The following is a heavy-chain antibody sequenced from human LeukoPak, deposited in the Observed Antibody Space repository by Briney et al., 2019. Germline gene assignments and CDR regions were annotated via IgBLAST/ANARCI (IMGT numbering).Heavy chain of an antibody. J-gene: IGHJ4*02. CDR3: ARETPGAGHFDY. CDR1: GGSVSSSKW. D-gene: IGHD7-27*01. Sequence: SGTLSLTCVVSGGSVSSSKWWSWVRQPPGKGLEWIGQVYHDGGTKYNPSLESRVTILVDKSKNQFSLKLTAVTAADTAVYYCARETPGAGHFDYWGQGSLVTVSS. V-gene: IGHV4-4*02. CDR2: VYHDGGT.